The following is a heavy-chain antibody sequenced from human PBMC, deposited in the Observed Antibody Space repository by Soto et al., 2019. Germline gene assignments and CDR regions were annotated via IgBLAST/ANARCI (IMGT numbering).Heavy chain of an antibody. D-gene: IGHD3-10*01. CDR3: AKKVNSGPGSQYFDY. Sequence: GGSLRLSCVASGFTFSSYSMILVRQAPGKGLEWVSGFRSGGDDGTTYYADSVKGRFTISRDNSKNTLFLQMNSLRAEDTAIYYCAKKVNSGPGSQYFDYWGQGTLVTVSS. V-gene: IGHV3-23*01. CDR2: FRSGGDDGTT. CDR1: GFTFSSYS. J-gene: IGHJ4*02.